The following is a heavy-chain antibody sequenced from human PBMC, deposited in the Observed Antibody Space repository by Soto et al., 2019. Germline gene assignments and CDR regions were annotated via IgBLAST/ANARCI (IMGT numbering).Heavy chain of an antibody. CDR2: IIPIFGTA. Sequence: QVQLVQSGAEVKKPGSSVKVSCKASGGTFSSYAISWVRQAPGQGLEWMGGIIPIFGTANYAQKFQGRVTITADESTSTAYMELSSLRSEDTAVYYCARARSAGNGGGDCDPQAYWYFDLWGRGTLVTVSS. D-gene: IGHD2-21*02. CDR1: GGTFSSYA. V-gene: IGHV1-69*01. CDR3: ARARSAGNGGGDCDPQAYWYFDL. J-gene: IGHJ2*01.